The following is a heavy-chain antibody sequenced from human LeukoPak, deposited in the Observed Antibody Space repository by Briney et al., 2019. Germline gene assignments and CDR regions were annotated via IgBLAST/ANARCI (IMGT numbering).Heavy chain of an antibody. Sequence: GGSLRLSCAASGFTFDDYAMHWVRQAPGKSLEWVSGISWNSGSIGYADSVKGRFTISRDNAKNSLYLQMNSLRAEDTALYYCAKGAKPAYDSSGYCDYWGQGTLVTVSS. CDR3: AKGAKPAYDSSGYCDY. V-gene: IGHV3-9*01. CDR1: GFTFDDYA. CDR2: ISWNSGSI. J-gene: IGHJ4*02. D-gene: IGHD3-22*01.